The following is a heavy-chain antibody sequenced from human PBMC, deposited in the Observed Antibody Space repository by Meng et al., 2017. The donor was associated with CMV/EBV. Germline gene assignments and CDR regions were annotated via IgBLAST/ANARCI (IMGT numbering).Heavy chain of an antibody. CDR3: ASPPINYYDSSGYYFFDY. V-gene: IGHV4-39*01. J-gene: IGHJ4*02. Sequence: LSSSSYYWGWIRQPPGKGLEWIGSIYYSGSTYYNPSLKCRVTISVDTSKNQFSLKLSSVTTADTAVYYCASPPINYYDSSGYYFFDYWGQGTLVTVSS. D-gene: IGHD3-22*01. CDR2: IYYSGST. CDR1: LSSSSYY.